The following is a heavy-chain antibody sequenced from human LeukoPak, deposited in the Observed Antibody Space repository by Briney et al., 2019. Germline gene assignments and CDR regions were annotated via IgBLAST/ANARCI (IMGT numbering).Heavy chain of an antibody. Sequence: GGSLRLSCAASGFTFSSYGMHWVRQAPGKGLEWMAVISYDGSNKYYADSVKGRFTISRDNSKNTLYLQMNSLRAEDTAVYYCAKDGVVVAATRFNWFDPWGQGTLVTVSS. J-gene: IGHJ5*02. V-gene: IGHV3-30*18. CDR3: AKDGVVVAATRFNWFDP. CDR2: ISYDGSNK. D-gene: IGHD2-15*01. CDR1: GFTFSSYG.